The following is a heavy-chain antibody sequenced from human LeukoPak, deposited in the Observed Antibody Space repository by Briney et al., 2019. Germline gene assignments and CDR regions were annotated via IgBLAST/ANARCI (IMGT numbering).Heavy chain of an antibody. V-gene: IGHV1-2*02. D-gene: IGHD4-17*01. CDR3: ALNDYGDGLGY. CDR1: GYTFTVYY. CDR2: INPNSGGT. J-gene: IGHJ4*02. Sequence: ASVKVSCKASGYTFTVYYIHWVRQAPGQELEWMGWINPNSGGTNYAQRFQGRVTMTRDTSFSTAYMELSRLRSDDTAVYYCALNDYGDGLGYWGQGTLVTVFS.